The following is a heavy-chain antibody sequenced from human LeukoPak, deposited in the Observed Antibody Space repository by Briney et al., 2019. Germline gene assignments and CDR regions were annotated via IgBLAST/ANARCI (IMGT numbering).Heavy chain of an antibody. J-gene: IGHJ4*02. CDR3: ARDGDFWSGYYGY. CDR2: INPNSGGT. D-gene: IGHD3-3*01. Sequence: ASVKVSCKASGYSFNSQGMNWVRQAPGQGLEWMGWINPNSGGTNYAQKFQGRVTMTRDTSISTAYMELSRLRSDDTAVYYCARDGDFWSGYYGYWGQGTLVTVSS. V-gene: IGHV1-2*02. CDR1: GYSFNSQG.